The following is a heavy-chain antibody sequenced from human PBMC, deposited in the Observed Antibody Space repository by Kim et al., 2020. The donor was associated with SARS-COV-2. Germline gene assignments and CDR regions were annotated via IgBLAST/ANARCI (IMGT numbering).Heavy chain of an antibody. CDR2: IYYSGST. CDR3: ARTGLQLKPYYYYYYMDV. CDR1: GGSISSYY. D-gene: IGHD1-7*01. Sequence: SETLSLTCTVSGGSISSYYWSWIRQPPGKGLEWIGYIYYSGSTNYNPSLKSRVTISVDTSKNQFSLKLSSVTAADTAVYYCARTGLQLKPYYYYYYMDVWGKGTTVTVSS. J-gene: IGHJ6*03. V-gene: IGHV4-59*01.